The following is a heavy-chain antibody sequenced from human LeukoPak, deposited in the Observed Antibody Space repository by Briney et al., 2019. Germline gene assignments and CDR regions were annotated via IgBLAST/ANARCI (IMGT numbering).Heavy chain of an antibody. D-gene: IGHD3-3*01. CDR1: GFTFSSYA. V-gene: IGHV3-23*01. J-gene: IGHJ3*02. CDR2: ISGSGGST. Sequence: GGSLRLSCAASGFTFSSYAMSWVRQAPGKGLEWVSAISGSGGSTYYADSVKGRFTISRDNSKNTLYLQMNSLRAEDTAVYYCAKDHEYYDFWSGPGRAFDIWGQGTMVTVSS. CDR3: AKDHEYYDFWSGPGRAFDI.